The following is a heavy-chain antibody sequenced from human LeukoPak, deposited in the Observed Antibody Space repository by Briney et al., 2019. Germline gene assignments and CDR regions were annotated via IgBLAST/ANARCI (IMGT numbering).Heavy chain of an antibody. Sequence: GGSLRLSCAASGFTFSSYSMNWVRQAPGKGLEWVSSISSSSSYIYYADSVKGRFTISRDNAKNSLYLQMNSLRAEDTAVYYCANYERANDYFEYFQHWGQGTLVTVSS. CDR1: GFTFSSYS. CDR3: ANYERANDYFEYFQH. V-gene: IGHV3-21*04. D-gene: IGHD2/OR15-2a*01. CDR2: ISSSSSYI. J-gene: IGHJ1*01.